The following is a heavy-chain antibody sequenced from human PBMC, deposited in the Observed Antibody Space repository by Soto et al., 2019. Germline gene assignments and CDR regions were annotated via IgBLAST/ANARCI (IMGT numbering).Heavy chain of an antibody. J-gene: IGHJ6*01. D-gene: IGHD6-19*01. CDR3: ARDAGSGYYGLDV. CDR1: GFTFSSYA. Sequence: HPGGSLRLSCAASGFTFSSYAMHWVRQAPGKGLEWVAVISYDGSNKYYADSVKGRFTISRDNSKNTLYLQMNSLRAEDTAVYYWARDAGSGYYGLDVWGQGTTVTVSS. V-gene: IGHV3-30-3*01. CDR2: ISYDGSNK.